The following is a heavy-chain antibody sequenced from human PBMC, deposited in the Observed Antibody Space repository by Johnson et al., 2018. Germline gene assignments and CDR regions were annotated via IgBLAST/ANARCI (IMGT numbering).Heavy chain of an antibody. V-gene: IGHV3-9*01. CDR1: EFTFDDNV. D-gene: IGHD6-13*01. Sequence: VQLVQSGGGLVQXGRSXRLXCVASEFTFDDNVIHWVRQAPGKGLEWVSGISCNSGSMGYVDSVKGRFTISRDNAKNSLYLQMNSLRAEDTAVYYCARDSRYSSSWYGADYYYYMDVWGKGTTVTVSS. J-gene: IGHJ6*03. CDR3: ARDSRYSSSWYGADYYYYMDV. CDR2: ISCNSGSM.